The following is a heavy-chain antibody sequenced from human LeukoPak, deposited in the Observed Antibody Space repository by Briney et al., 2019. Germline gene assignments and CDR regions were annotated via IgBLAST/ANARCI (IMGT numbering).Heavy chain of an antibody. D-gene: IGHD3-10*01. J-gene: IGHJ3*02. V-gene: IGHV3-64*04. CDR3: AREMSGSNDALDI. CDR1: GFVSSIYT. Sequence: GGSLRLSCSASGFVSSIYTMYWVGKAQGKGPEYVSTISGSGNGGSIYYADSVKGRFTISRDDSKSIVYLQMNGLRSEDTAVYYCAREMSGSNDALDIWGQGTMVTVS. CDR2: ISGSGNGGSI.